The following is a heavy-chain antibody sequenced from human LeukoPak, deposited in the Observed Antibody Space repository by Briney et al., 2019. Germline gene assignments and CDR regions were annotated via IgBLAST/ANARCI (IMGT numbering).Heavy chain of an antibody. CDR3: ARAVTWIDP. J-gene: IGHJ5*02. CDR1: EFTVSGNF. CDR2: ISSSSSYI. V-gene: IGHV3-21*01. Sequence: KSGGSLRLSCAASEFTVSGNFMSWVRQAPGKGLEWVSSISSSSSYIYYADSVKGRFTISKDNSKNTVDLQMNGLRAEDTAVYYCARAVTWIDPWGQGTLVIVYS.